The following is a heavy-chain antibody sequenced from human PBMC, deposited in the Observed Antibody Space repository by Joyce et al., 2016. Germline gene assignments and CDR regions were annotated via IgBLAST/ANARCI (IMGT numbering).Heavy chain of an antibody. CDR2: IYGGGDT. CDR1: GFTVRNNY. Sequence: EVQLVESGGGLIQPGESLRLSCAASGFTVRNNYMTWVRQAPGKGLEGVSFIYGGGDTYYADSVKGRCTISRDKNTLYLQMNSLRVEDTAVYYCARVPGFHWGQGTLVTVSS. CDR3: ARVPGFH. J-gene: IGHJ4*02. V-gene: IGHV3-53*01.